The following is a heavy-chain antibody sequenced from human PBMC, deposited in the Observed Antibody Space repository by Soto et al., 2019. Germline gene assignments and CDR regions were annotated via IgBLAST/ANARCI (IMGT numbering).Heavy chain of an antibody. CDR3: ARDLSVDTAMAPTLYYYYYGMDV. V-gene: IGHV3-30-3*01. Sequence: QVQLVESGGGVVQPGRSLRLSCAASGFTFSSYAMHWVRQAPGKGLEWVAVISYDGSNKYYADPVKGRFTISRDNSKNTLYLQMNSLRAEDTAVYYCARDLSVDTAMAPTLYYYYYGMDVWGQGTTVTVSS. D-gene: IGHD5-18*01. CDR1: GFTFSSYA. CDR2: ISYDGSNK. J-gene: IGHJ6*02.